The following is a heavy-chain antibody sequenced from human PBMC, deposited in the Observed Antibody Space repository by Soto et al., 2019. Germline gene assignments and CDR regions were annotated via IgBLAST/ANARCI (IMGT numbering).Heavy chain of an antibody. D-gene: IGHD3-16*02. CDR2: IKQDGSEK. Sequence: GGSLRLSCAASGFTFSSYWMSWVRQAPGKGLEWVANIKQDGSEKYYVDSVKGRFTISRDNAKNSLYLQMNSLRAEDTAVYYCASPNGDDYIWGSYRPQPDAFDIWGQGTMVTVSS. J-gene: IGHJ3*02. CDR1: GFTFSSYW. V-gene: IGHV3-7*01. CDR3: ASPNGDDYIWGSYRPQPDAFDI.